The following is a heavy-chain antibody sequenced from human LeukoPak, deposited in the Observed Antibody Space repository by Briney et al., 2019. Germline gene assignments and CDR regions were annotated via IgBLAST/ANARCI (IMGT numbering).Heavy chain of an antibody. CDR3: AKVGNSGYVFLHFDY. CDR2: ISGSGGST. CDR1: GFAFSSYA. Sequence: PGGSLRLSCAAPGFAFSSYAMSWVRQAPGKGLEWVSAISGSGGSTYYADSVKGRFTISRDNSKNTLYLQMNSLRAEDTAVYYCAKVGNSGYVFLHFDYWGQGTLVTVSS. V-gene: IGHV3-23*01. D-gene: IGHD5-12*01. J-gene: IGHJ4*02.